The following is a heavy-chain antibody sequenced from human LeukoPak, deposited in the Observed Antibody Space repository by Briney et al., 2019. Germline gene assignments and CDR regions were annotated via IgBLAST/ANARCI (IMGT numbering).Heavy chain of an antibody. D-gene: IGHD3-16*02. CDR3: ARHIGGGIEDMDV. CDR1: GGSISTYY. V-gene: IGHV4-59*08. Sequence: PSETLSLTCTVSGGSISTYYWSWIRQSPGKGLEWIGYIYVTGTRYNPYLQSRVTISVDRSRNQFFLKMGSVTAADTAVYYCARHIGGGIEDMDVWGKGTKVIVSS. CDR2: IYVTGT. J-gene: IGHJ6*03.